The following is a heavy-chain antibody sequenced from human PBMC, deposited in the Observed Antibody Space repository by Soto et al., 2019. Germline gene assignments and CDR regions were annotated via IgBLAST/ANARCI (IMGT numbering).Heavy chain of an antibody. D-gene: IGHD6-19*01. CDR1: GFTVRHNY. CDR2: IHSGGTT. CDR3: ARGVAGTESPFDF. J-gene: IGHJ4*02. Sequence: SLRLSCAASGFTVRHNYMNWVRQAPGKGLEWVSVIHSGGTTNYADSVRGRFTISRDNSKNTVYLEMNSLRAEDTAVYYCARGVAGTESPFDFWGQGTLVTVSS. V-gene: IGHV3-53*01.